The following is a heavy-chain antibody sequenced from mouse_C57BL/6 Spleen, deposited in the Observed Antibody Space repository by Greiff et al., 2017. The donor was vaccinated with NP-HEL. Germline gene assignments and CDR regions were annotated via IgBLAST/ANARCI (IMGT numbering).Heavy chain of an antibody. J-gene: IGHJ4*01. V-gene: IGHV2-5*01. CDR1: GFSLTSYG. Sequence: VQVVESGPGLVQPSQSLSITCTVSGFSLTSYGVHWVRQSPGKGLEWLGVIWRGGSTAYNAAFMSRLSITKDNSKSQVFFKMNSLQADDTAIYYCAKGGSSAMDYWGQGTSVTVSS. CDR2: IWRGGST. CDR3: AKGGSSAMDY.